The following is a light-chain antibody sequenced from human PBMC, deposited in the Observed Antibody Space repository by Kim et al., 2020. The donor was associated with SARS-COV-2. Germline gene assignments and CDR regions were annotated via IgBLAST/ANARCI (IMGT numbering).Light chain of an antibody. Sequence: EIVLTQSPATLSLSPGERATLSCRASQSVSSYLAWYQQKPGQAPRLLIHDASNRATGIPARFSGRGSGTDFTLTISSLEPEDSAVYYCQQRSSWPTFGQGTRLEIK. CDR1: QSVSSY. V-gene: IGKV3-11*01. CDR2: DAS. CDR3: QQRSSWPT. J-gene: IGKJ5*01.